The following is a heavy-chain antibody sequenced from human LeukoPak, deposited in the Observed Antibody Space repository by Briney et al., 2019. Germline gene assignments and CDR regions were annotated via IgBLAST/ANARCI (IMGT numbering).Heavy chain of an antibody. D-gene: IGHD3-3*01. CDR3: AKGEYYDFWSGMESYFDY. CDR2: ISWNSGSI. Sequence: GRSLRLSCAASGFTFDDYAMHWVRHAPGKGLEWVSGISWNSGSIGYADSVKGRFTISRDNAKNSLYLQMNSLRAEDTALYYCAKGEYYDFWSGMESYFDYWGQGTLVTVSS. J-gene: IGHJ4*02. V-gene: IGHV3-9*01. CDR1: GFTFDDYA.